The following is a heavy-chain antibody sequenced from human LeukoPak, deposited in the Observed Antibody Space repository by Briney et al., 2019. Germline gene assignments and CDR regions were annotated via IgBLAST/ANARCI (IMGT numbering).Heavy chain of an antibody. CDR1: GGSISSYY. CDR2: IYYSGST. V-gene: IGHV4-59*01. CDR3: AREYYYGMDV. Sequence: PSETLSLTCTVSGGSISSYYWSWLRQPPGKGLEWIGYIYYSGSTNYNPSLKSRVTISVDTSKNQFSLKLSSVTAADTAVYYCAREYYYGMDVWGQGTTVTVSS. J-gene: IGHJ6*02.